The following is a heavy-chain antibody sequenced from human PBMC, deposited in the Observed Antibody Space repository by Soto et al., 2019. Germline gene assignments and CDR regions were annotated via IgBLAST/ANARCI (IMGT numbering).Heavy chain of an antibody. CDR3: SRCPQPPDTADPYAVDV. V-gene: IGHV1-69*18. CDR2: IVPSVDTT. J-gene: IGHJ6*02. D-gene: IGHD5-18*01. Sequence: QVQLVQSGTEVKKPGASVKVSCKASGGTFSRSGFHWVRQAPGQGLEWMGMIVPSVDTTNYAQKFQARVTISADQFTSTVYMELRSLRSEDTAVYYCSRCPQPPDTADPYAVDVWGQGTRVIVSS. CDR1: GGTFSRSG.